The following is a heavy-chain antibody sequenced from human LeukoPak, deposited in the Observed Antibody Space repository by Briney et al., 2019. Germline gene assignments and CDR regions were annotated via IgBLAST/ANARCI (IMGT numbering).Heavy chain of an antibody. CDR1: GFTFSSYD. CDR2: IGTAGDT. J-gene: IGHJ6*02. Sequence: GGSLRLSCAASGFTFSSYDMHWVRHATGKGLEWVSAIGTAGDTYYPGSVKGRFTISRENAKNSLYLQMNSLRAGDTAVYYCARSLSLWFGEEYGMDVWGQGTTVTVSS. CDR3: ARSLSLWFGEEYGMDV. V-gene: IGHV3-13*01. D-gene: IGHD3-10*01.